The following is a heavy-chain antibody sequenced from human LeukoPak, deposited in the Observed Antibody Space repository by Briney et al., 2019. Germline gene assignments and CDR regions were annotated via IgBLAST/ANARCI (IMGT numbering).Heavy chain of an antibody. V-gene: IGHV1-2*02. J-gene: IGHJ5*02. CDR2: INPNSGGT. Sequence: ASVKVSCKASGYTFTGYYIHWVRQAPGQGLEWMGWINPNSGGTNYAQKFQGRVTMTRDTSISTAYMELTRVRSDDTAVYYCARDNSVEDTAWWFDPWGQGTLVTVSS. D-gene: IGHD4-23*01. CDR3: ARDNSVEDTAWWFDP. CDR1: GYTFTGYY.